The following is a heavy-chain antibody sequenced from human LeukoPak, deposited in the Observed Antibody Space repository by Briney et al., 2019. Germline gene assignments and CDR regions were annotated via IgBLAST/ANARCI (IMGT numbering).Heavy chain of an antibody. CDR3: ARDAGYNHRFDY. D-gene: IGHD5-24*01. V-gene: IGHV4-61*02. CDR2: IYTSGST. J-gene: IGHJ4*02. CDR1: GGSISSGSYY. Sequence: PSETLSLTCTVSGGSISSGSYYWSWIRQPAGKGLEWIGRIYTSGSTNYNPSLKSRVTISVDTSKNQFSLKLSSVTAADTAVYYCARDAGYNHRFDYWGQGTLVTVSS.